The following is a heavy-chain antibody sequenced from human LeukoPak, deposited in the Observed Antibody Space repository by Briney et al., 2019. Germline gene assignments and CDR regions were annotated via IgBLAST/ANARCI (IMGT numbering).Heavy chain of an antibody. CDR3: ARTNDPYYLSGLDY. V-gene: IGHV1-2*02. J-gene: IGHJ4*02. D-gene: IGHD1-1*01. CDR1: GYTFTSYY. CDR2: SNSNSGGA. Sequence: GASVKVACTTSGYTFTSYYIHWVRQAPGQGLEWVGWSNSNSGGANYAERFQGRVTMTRDTSINTAYMEITRLRSDDTAVYYCARTNDPYYLSGLDYWGQGTLVTVSS.